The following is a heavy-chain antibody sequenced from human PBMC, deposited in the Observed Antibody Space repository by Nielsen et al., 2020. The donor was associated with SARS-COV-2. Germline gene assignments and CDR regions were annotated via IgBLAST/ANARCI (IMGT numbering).Heavy chain of an antibody. D-gene: IGHD2-15*01. CDR3: VRDQMTVFPTPAYFFDS. CDR2: ISYDGRNR. V-gene: IGHV3-30*04. CDR1: GFTFSSHA. Sequence: GESLKISCEASGFTFSSHAMHWVRQAPDMGLEWVAAISYDGRNRFYADSVKGRFTVSRDNSRSSLYLEMNSLRPTDTAMYYCVRDQMTVFPTPAYFFDSWGQGTLVTVSS. J-gene: IGHJ4*02.